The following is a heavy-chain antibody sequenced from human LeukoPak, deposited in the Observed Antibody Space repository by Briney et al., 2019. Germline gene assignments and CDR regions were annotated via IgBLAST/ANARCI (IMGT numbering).Heavy chain of an antibody. D-gene: IGHD5-12*01. CDR1: GFTFSGYW. CDR3: ARDLYTEESGTIKY. V-gene: IGHV3-7*01. CDR2: IKQDGSEK. J-gene: IGHJ4*02. Sequence: PGGSLRLSCAASGFTFSGYWMTWVRQAPGKGLEWVANIKQDGSEKYYVDSVKGRFTISRDNAKNSLYLQMNSLRAEDTAVYYCARDLYTEESGTIKYWGQETLVTVSS.